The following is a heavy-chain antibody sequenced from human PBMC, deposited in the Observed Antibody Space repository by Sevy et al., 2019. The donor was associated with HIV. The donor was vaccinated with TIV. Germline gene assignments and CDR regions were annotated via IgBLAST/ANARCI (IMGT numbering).Heavy chain of an antibody. J-gene: IGHJ4*02. V-gene: IGHV4-59*13. D-gene: IGHD6-19*01. CDR2: IYYSGST. Sequence: SETLSLTCTVSGGSISSYYWSWIRQPPGKGLEWIGYIYYSGSTNYNPSLKSRVTISVDTSKNQFSLKLSSVTAADTAVYYCARGGRGSGFDYWAQGTLVTVSS. CDR3: ARGGRGSGFDY. CDR1: GGSISSYY.